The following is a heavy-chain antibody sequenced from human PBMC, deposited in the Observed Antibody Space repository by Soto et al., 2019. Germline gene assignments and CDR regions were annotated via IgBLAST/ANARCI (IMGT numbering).Heavy chain of an antibody. Sequence: QVHLVEXGGGVVQXXXSLRLSCAGSGFTXSDYGMHWVRQAPGXGXXXXXXLWYDGSGEYYTDSVRGRFTISRVNSKNTXYLQXXNLXXXDTGVYYCARDSVRFLEHFSKDYFDYWGQGTRVTVSS. CDR2: LWYDGSGE. J-gene: IGHJ4*02. D-gene: IGHD3-3*01. V-gene: IGHV3-33*08. CDR1: GFTXSDYG. CDR3: ARDSVRFLEHFSKDYFDY.